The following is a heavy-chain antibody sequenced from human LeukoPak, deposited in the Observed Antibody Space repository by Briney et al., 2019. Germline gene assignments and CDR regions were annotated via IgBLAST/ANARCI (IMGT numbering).Heavy chain of an antibody. Sequence: SETLSLTCAVYGGSFSGYYWSWIRQPPGKGLEWIGEINHSGSTNYNPSLKSRVTISVDTSKNQFSLKLSSVTAADTAVYYCARTDGSYYYYYYMDVWGKGTTVTVSS. D-gene: IGHD1-26*01. CDR2: INHSGST. J-gene: IGHJ6*03. V-gene: IGHV4-34*01. CDR3: ARTDGSYYYYYYMDV. CDR1: GGSFSGYY.